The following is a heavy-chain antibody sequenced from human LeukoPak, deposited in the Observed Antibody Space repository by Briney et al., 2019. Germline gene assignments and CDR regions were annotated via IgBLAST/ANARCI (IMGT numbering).Heavy chain of an antibody. V-gene: IGHV5-51*01. CDR2: ISPADSDS. CDR1: GCIFTGYL. Sequence: GGALKISWKGSGCIFTGYLIGLVRQMPRKGLEGMGRISPADSDSRYRHSIQGEVTISADTSINTAYLQWSSLKDSGTAEYYCARHTRAPGAFDIWGQGTMVTVSS. J-gene: IGHJ3*02. CDR3: ARHTRAPGAFDI.